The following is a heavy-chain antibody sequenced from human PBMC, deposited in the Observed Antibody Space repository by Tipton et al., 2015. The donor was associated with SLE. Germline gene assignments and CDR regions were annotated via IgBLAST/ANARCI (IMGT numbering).Heavy chain of an antibody. Sequence: SLRLSCTTSGFNFADYPMSWVRQAPGKGLEWVGFVRTNTYSGTTEYAASVQGRFTISRDDSKSIVSLQMNSLKTEDTAVYYCTRGDVGSLPPYGMDVWGQGTTVTVSS. CDR3: TRGDVGSLPPYGMDV. V-gene: IGHV3-49*04. CDR1: GFNFADYP. D-gene: IGHD6-13*01. J-gene: IGHJ6*02. CDR2: VRTNTYSGTT.